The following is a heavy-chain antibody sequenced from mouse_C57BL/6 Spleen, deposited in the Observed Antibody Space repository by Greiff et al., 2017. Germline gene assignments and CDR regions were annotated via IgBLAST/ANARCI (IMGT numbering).Heavy chain of an antibody. CDR1: GYSITSGYY. D-gene: IGHD1-1*01. J-gene: IGHJ2*01. CDR2: ISYDGSN. V-gene: IGHV3-6*01. Sequence: EVQLVESGPGLVKPSQSLSLTCSVTGYSITSGYYWNWIRQFPGNKLEWMGYISYDGSNNYNPSLKNRISITRDTSKNQFFLKLNSVTTEDTATYYCAREPLYGSSYFDYWGQGTTLTVSS. CDR3: AREPLYGSSYFDY.